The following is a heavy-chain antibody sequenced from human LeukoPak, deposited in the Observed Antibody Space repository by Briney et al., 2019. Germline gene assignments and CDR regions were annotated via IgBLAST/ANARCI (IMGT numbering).Heavy chain of an antibody. CDR3: ARWGYGDYDYYYCGMDV. J-gene: IGHJ6*02. CDR2: IYYSGST. D-gene: IGHD4-17*01. CDR1: GGSISSYY. V-gene: IGHV4-59*01. Sequence: PSETLSLTCTVSGGSISSYYWSWIRQPPGKGLEWIGYIYYSGSTNYNPSLKSRVTISVDTSKNQFSLKLSSVTAADTAVYYCARWGYGDYDYYYCGMDVWGQGTTVTVSS.